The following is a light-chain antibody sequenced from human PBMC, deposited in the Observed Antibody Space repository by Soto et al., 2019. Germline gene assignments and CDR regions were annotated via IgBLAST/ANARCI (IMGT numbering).Light chain of an antibody. J-gene: IGLJ2*01. Sequence: QSALTQPPSASGSPGQSVTISCTGTSSDVAGSDYVSWYQQHPGKAPKLIIYEVTKRPAGVPDRFSGSKSGNTASLTVSGLQADDESYYYCSSCARGDNPHVLFGGGTKVTVL. CDR3: SSCARGDNPHVL. CDR1: SSDVAGSDY. V-gene: IGLV2-8*01. CDR2: EVT.